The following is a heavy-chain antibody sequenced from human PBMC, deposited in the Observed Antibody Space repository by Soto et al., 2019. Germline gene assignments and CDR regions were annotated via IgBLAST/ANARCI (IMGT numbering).Heavy chain of an antibody. CDR2: IKEDASEK. J-gene: IGHJ4*02. CDR1: GFTFSTYW. CDR3: ATAISSPFSNFDS. V-gene: IGHV3-7*01. D-gene: IGHD2-2*01. Sequence: EVQLVQSGGDLVQPGGSLRLSCVAYGFTFSTYWMTWVRQAPGMGLEWVAGIKEDASEKVYVDSVKGRFSISRDNAKNSLYLQLNSLRAEDTAVYYCATAISSPFSNFDSWGQGSLVTVSS.